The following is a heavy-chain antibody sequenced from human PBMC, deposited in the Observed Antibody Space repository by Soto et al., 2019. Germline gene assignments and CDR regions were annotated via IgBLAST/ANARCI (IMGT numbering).Heavy chain of an antibody. CDR1: GYTFTSYG. J-gene: IGHJ4*02. Sequence: ASVKVSCKASGYTFTSYGISWVRQAPGQGLEWMGWISAYNGNTNYAQKLQGRVTMTTDTSTSTAYMELRSLRSDDTAVYYCARDSNLRPGCSWTQGFPYWGQGTLVTVSS. CDR3: ARDSNLRPGCSWTQGFPY. D-gene: IGHD6-13*01. V-gene: IGHV1-18*01. CDR2: ISAYNGNT.